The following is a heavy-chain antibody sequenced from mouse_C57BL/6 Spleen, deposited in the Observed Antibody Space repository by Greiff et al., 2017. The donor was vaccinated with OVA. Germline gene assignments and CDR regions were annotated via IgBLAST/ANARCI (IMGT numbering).Heavy chain of an antibody. J-gene: IGHJ1*03. CDR2: IDPSDSET. CDR1: GYTFTSYW. V-gene: IGHV1-52*01. Sequence: QVQLQQPGAELVRPGSSVKLSCKASGYTFTSYWMHWVKQRPIQGLEWIGNIDPSDSETHYNQKFKDKATLTVDKSSSTAYMQLSSLTSEDSAVYYCAKPGSRYWYFDVWGTGTTVTVSA. D-gene: IGHD1-1*01. CDR3: AKPGSRYWYFDV.